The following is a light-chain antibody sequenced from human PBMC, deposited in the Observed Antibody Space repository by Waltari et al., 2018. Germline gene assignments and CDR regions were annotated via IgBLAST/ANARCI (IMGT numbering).Light chain of an antibody. CDR1: PSIGDY. J-gene: IGKJ4*01. Sequence: DIQMTQSHSSLSASVGARVTITCRASPSIGDYLNWYQQKPGKAPKVLIYAASSLQSGVPSRFSGSGSGADFTLTISTLQPEDFATYYCQQGYRTPLTFGGGTKVEIK. CDR2: AAS. CDR3: QQGYRTPLT. V-gene: IGKV1-39*01.